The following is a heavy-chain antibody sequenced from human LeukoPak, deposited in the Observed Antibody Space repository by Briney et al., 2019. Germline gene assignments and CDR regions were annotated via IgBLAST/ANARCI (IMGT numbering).Heavy chain of an antibody. CDR2: ISAYKGNT. Sequence: ASVKVSCKASGYIFTNYGISWVRQAPGQGLEWMGWISAYKGNTKYAQKFQGRVTLTTDTSTSTAHMELRSLRSDDTAVYYCARDPGSFLSSSGWLNWFDPWGQGTLVTVSS. D-gene: IGHD6-19*01. CDR3: ARDPGSFLSSSGWLNWFDP. V-gene: IGHV1-18*01. J-gene: IGHJ5*02. CDR1: GYIFTNYG.